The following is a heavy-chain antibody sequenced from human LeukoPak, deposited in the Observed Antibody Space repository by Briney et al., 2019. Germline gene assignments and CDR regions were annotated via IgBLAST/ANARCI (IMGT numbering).Heavy chain of an antibody. Sequence: GRSLRLSCAASGFTFSSYAMHWVRQAPGKGLEWVAVISYDGSNKYYADSVKGRFTISRDNSKNTLYLQMNSLRAEDTAVYYCARGDIVVVVAATANYFDYWGQGTLVTVSS. J-gene: IGHJ4*02. V-gene: IGHV3-30*04. CDR1: GFTFSSYA. CDR2: ISYDGSNK. CDR3: ARGDIVVVVAATANYFDY. D-gene: IGHD2-15*01.